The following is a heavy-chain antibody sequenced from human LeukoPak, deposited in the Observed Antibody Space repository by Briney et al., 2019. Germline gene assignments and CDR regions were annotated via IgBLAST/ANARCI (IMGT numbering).Heavy chain of an antibody. CDR1: VGTFSSYA. CDR3: ARFDILTGYYTPYYSYGMDV. Sequence: SVKLSCKASVGTFSSYAISCVRQAPRQGLECMGRIIPILVIANDAHKFHGRVTTTADKSTSTAYMERCSLRSQKTAVYYCARFDILTGYYTPYYSYGMDVWGQGTTVTVSS. CDR2: IIPILVIA. D-gene: IGHD3-9*01. V-gene: IGHV1-69*04. J-gene: IGHJ6*02.